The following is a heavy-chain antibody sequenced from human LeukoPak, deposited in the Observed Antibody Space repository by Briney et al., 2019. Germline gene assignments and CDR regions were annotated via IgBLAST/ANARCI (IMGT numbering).Heavy chain of an antibody. CDR3: VVQGWVFRAPTQYYFDY. V-gene: IGHV3-64D*06. J-gene: IGHJ4*02. D-gene: IGHD1-1*01. CDR2: ITRIGGSR. CDR1: GFTFSSYA. Sequence: GGALRLSCSASGFTFSSYAMHWVRQAPGKGLEYVSAITRIGGSRYFAGSVKGRFTISRDKSKNTLYLQMSSLRAEDTAVYYCVVQGWVFRAPTQYYFDYWGQGTLVT.